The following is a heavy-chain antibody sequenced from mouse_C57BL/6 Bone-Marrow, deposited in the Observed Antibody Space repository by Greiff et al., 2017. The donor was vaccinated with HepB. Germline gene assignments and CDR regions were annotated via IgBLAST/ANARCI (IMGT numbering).Heavy chain of an antibody. J-gene: IGHJ4*01. CDR3: ARDSSGYVRYYAMDY. D-gene: IGHD3-2*02. Sequence: QVQLKESGPGLVQPSQSLSITCTVSGFSLTSYGVHWVRQSPGKGLEWLGVIWSGGSTDYNAAFISRLSISKDNSKSQVFFKMNSLQADDTAIYYCARDSSGYVRYYAMDYWGQGTSVTVSS. CDR1: GFSLTSYG. CDR2: IWSGGST. V-gene: IGHV2-2*01.